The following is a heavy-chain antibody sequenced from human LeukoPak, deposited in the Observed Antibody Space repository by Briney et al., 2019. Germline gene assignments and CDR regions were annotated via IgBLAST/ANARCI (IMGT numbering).Heavy chain of an antibody. CDR2: IQNGGST. V-gene: IGHV3-66*02. J-gene: IGHJ3*02. CDR3: ARGGAFDI. Sequence: GGSLRPSCAAAGFTVSSNYMSWVRQAPGKGLEWVSVIQNGGSTYYADSVKGRFTISRDNSKNTLFLQMNSLRAEDTAVYYCARGGAFDIWGQGTMVTVSS. CDR1: GFTVSSNY.